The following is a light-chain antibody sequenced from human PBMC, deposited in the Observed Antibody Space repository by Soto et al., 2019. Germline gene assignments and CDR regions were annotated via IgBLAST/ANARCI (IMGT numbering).Light chain of an antibody. V-gene: IGKV3D-15*01. CDR1: ENVGTN. Sequence: IVLTQSPATLSVSPGERVTLSCRASENVGTNLAWYQQRPGQPPRLLIYGSSTRATGISATFSGSGSRTECTLSISSVQSEDSAVYYCQQYNNWGLSFGGGTRVEIK. CDR3: QQYNNWGLS. CDR2: GSS. J-gene: IGKJ4*01.